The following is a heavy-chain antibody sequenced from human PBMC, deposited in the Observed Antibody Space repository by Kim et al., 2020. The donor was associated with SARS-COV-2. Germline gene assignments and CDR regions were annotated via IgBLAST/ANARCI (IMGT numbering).Heavy chain of an antibody. Sequence: ASVKVSCKASGYTFTSYGISWVRQAPGQGLEWMGWISAYNGNTNYAQKLQGRVTMTTDTSTSTAYMELRSLRSDDTAVYYCARVSSGSYDYAPFDYWGQGTLVTVSS. CDR3: ARVSSGSYDYAPFDY. CDR2: ISAYNGNT. D-gene: IGHD1-26*01. V-gene: IGHV1-18*01. CDR1: GYTFTSYG. J-gene: IGHJ4*02.